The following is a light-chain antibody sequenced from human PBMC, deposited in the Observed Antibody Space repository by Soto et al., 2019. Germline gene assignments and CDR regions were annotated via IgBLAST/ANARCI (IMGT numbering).Light chain of an antibody. Sequence: QSVLTQSPSASASLGASVKLTCTLSSGHSNNAIAWHQQQPEKGPRYLMKLNSDGRHYKGDGIPDRFSGSSSGAERYLTISSLQTEDEADYYCQTWGTGIQVFGGGTKLTVL. CDR3: QTWGTGIQV. V-gene: IGLV4-69*01. CDR1: SGHSNNA. CDR2: LNSDGRH. J-gene: IGLJ3*02.